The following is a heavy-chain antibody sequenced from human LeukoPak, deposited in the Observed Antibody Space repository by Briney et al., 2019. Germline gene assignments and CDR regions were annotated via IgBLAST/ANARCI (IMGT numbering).Heavy chain of an antibody. CDR1: GFTFSSYA. D-gene: IGHD5-18*01. J-gene: IGHJ4*02. V-gene: IGHV3-23*01. CDR2: ISGGGGST. Sequence: GGSLRLSCAASGFTFSSYAMSWVRQAPGKGLEWVSAISGGGGSTYYADSVKGRFTISRDNSKNTLYLQMNSLRAEDTAVYYCAKVSSGQLWSNFDYWGQGTLVTVSS. CDR3: AKVSSGQLWSNFDY.